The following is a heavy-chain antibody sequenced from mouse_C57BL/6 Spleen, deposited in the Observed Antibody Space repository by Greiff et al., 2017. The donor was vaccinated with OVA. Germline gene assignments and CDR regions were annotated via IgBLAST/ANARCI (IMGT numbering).Heavy chain of an antibody. J-gene: IGHJ3*01. CDR1: GYAFSSSW. CDR2: IYPGDGDT. D-gene: IGHD1-1*01. V-gene: IGHV1-82*01. CDR3: ADYGSSLWFAY. Sequence: VKLQQSGPELVKPGASVKISCKASGYAFSSSWMNWVKQRPGKGLEWIGRIYPGDGDTNYNGKFKGKATLTADKSSSTAYMQLSSLTSEDSAVYFCADYGSSLWFAYWGQGTLVTVSA.